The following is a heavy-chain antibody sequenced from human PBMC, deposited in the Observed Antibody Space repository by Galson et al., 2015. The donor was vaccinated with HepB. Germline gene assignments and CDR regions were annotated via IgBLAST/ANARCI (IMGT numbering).Heavy chain of an antibody. J-gene: IGHJ3*02. CDR2: ISGSGAST. Sequence: SLRLSCAASGFTFSSHAMSWVRQAPGKGLEWVSAISGSGASTYHADSVKGRFTISKDNSKNTLYLQVNSLRAEDTAVYYCAGYCSRTSCYRGRFAFDIWGQGTMVTVSS. V-gene: IGHV3-23*01. D-gene: IGHD2-2*02. CDR3: AGYCSRTSCYRGRFAFDI. CDR1: GFTFSSHA.